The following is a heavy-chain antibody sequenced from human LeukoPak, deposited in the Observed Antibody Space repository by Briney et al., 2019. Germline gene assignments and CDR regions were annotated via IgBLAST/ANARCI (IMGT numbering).Heavy chain of an antibody. J-gene: IGHJ3*02. Sequence: ASVKVSCKASGYTFTDYGISWVRQAPGQGLEWMGWISAYNGNTNYAQKLQGRVTMTTDTSTSTAYMELRSLRSDDTAVYYCARDRWEAGDDAFDIWGQGTMVTVSS. V-gene: IGHV1-18*01. CDR2: ISAYNGNT. D-gene: IGHD1-26*01. CDR3: ARDRWEAGDDAFDI. CDR1: GYTFTDYG.